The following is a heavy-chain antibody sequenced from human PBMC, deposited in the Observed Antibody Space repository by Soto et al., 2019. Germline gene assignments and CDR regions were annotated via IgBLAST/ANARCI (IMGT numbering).Heavy chain of an antibody. CDR3: ARVSVVITLFRPYCVMDV. D-gene: IGHD3-22*01. V-gene: IGHV1-18*01. CDR1: GYTFTNYG. CDR2: ISAYNGNT. J-gene: IGHJ6*02. Sequence: QVHLVQSGAEVKKPGASVKVSCKASGYTFTNYGITWVRQAPGQGLEWMGWISAYNGNTNYAQKRQGRVTMSTDTSTSTAYMELRSLRSDDTAVYYFARVSVVITLFRPYCVMDVWGQWTTVTVSS.